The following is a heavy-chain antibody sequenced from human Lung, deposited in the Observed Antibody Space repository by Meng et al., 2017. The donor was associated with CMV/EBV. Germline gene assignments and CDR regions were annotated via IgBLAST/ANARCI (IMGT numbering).Heavy chain of an antibody. Sequence: GESLKISCAAAGFTFSSYAMHWVRQAPGKGLEWVAVISFDGNNKYNADSVKGRFTISRDNSKNTLYLQMNSLRAEDTAVYYCARGGGSNSILNYYYYAMDVWXQGTTVXVSS. CDR1: GFTFSSYA. CDR3: ARGGGSNSILNYYYYAMDV. J-gene: IGHJ6*02. D-gene: IGHD2-21*01. V-gene: IGHV3-30-3*01. CDR2: ISFDGNNK.